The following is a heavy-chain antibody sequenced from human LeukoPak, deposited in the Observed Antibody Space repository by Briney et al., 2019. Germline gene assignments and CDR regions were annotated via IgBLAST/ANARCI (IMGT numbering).Heavy chain of an antibody. Sequence: SETLSLTCTVSGGSISSYYWSWIRQPPGKGLEWIGYIYYSGSTNYNPSLKSLVTISVDTSKNQFSLKLSSVTAADTAVYYCARALWTYGSGSYYYYYYMDVWGKGTTVTVSS. J-gene: IGHJ6*03. V-gene: IGHV4-59*01. CDR1: GGSISSYY. CDR3: ARALWTYGSGSYYYYYYMDV. D-gene: IGHD3-10*01. CDR2: IYYSGST.